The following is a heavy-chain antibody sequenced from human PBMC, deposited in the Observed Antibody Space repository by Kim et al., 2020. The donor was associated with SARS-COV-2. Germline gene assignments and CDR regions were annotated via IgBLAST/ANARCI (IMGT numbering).Heavy chain of an antibody. J-gene: IGHJ4*02. Sequence: GGSLRLSCAASGFTFSSYWMSWVRQAPGKGLEWVANIKQDGSEKYYVDSVKGRFTISRDNAKNSLYLQMNSLRAEDTAVYYCTRYKDIVVVVAATPYDYWGQGTLVTVSS. V-gene: IGHV3-7*03. CDR3: TRYKDIVVVVAATPYDY. CDR2: IKQDGSEK. CDR1: GFTFSSYW. D-gene: IGHD2-15*01.